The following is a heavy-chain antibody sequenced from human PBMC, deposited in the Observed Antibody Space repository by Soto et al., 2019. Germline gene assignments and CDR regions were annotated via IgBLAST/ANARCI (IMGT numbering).Heavy chain of an antibody. Sequence: QVQLVQSGAEVKKPGSSVKVSCKASGGTFSSYAISWVRQAPGQGLEWMGGIIPIFGTANYAQKFQGRVTITADKSTSTAYMELSRLRSEDTAVYYCAAGYGDYGPYYYGMDVWGQGTTVTASS. D-gene: IGHD4-17*01. J-gene: IGHJ6*02. V-gene: IGHV1-69*06. CDR1: GGTFSSYA. CDR3: AAGYGDYGPYYYGMDV. CDR2: IIPIFGTA.